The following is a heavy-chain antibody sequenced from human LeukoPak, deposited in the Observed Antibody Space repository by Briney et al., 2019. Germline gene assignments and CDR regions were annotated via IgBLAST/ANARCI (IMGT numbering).Heavy chain of an antibody. V-gene: IGHV1-69*06. D-gene: IGHD3-9*01. Sequence: VASVKVSCKASGGTFSSYAISRVRQAPGQGLEWMGGIIPIFGTANYAQKFQGRVTITADKSTSTAYMELSSLRSEDTAVYYCARDSSQTHYDILTGYPTLYYYYGMDVWGKGTTVTVSS. J-gene: IGHJ6*04. CDR3: ARDSSQTHYDILTGYPTLYYYYGMDV. CDR2: IIPIFGTA. CDR1: GGTFSSYA.